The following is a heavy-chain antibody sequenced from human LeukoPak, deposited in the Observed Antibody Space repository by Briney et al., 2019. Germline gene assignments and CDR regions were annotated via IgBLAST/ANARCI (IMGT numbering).Heavy chain of an antibody. D-gene: IGHD6-13*01. CDR2: INHSGST. CDR3: ARVATDSSSWYFLAY. V-gene: IGHV4-34*01. J-gene: IGHJ4*02. CDR1: GGSFSGYY. Sequence: SETLSLTCAVYGGSFSGYYWSWIRQPPGKGLEWIGEINHSGSTNYNPSLKSRITISVDTSKNQFSLKLSSVTAADTAVYYCARVATDSSSWYFLAYWGQGTLVTVSS.